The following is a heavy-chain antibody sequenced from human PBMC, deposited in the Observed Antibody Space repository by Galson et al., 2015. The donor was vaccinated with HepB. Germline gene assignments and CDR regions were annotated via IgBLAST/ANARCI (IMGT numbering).Heavy chain of an antibody. CDR2: IHHSGST. Sequence: TLSLTCTVSGGSISRSSYHWGWIRQSPGKGLEWIGSIHHSGSTYYNPSLKSRVTISVDRSKNQVSLKVSSVTAADTAVYYCARDLGSFGYNYYYGMDVWGQGTTVTVSS. J-gene: IGHJ6*02. CDR3: ARDLGSFGYNYYYGMDV. V-gene: IGHV4-39*07. CDR1: GGSISRSSYH. D-gene: IGHD3-10*01.